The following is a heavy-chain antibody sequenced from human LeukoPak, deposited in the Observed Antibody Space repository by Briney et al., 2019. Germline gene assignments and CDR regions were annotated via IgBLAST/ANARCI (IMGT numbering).Heavy chain of an antibody. J-gene: IGHJ5*02. CDR3: ARVGGRWFGEFKNWFDP. CDR1: GGSISSYY. D-gene: IGHD3-10*01. Sequence: SETLSLTCTVSGGSISSYYWSWIRQPPGKGLEWIGYIYYSGSTNYNPSLKSRVTISVDTSKNQFSLKLSSVTAADTAVYYCARVGGRWFGEFKNWFDPWGQGTLVTVSS. V-gene: IGHV4-59*01. CDR2: IYYSGST.